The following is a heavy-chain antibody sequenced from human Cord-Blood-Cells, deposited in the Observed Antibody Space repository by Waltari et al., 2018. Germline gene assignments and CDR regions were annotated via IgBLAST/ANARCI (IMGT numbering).Heavy chain of an antibody. Sequence: EVPLVQSGAEVKKPGESLKISRQGSGYSFTSSSIGRVRQMPGKGLEWRGIIYPGDSDTRYSPSFQGQVTISADKSISTAYLQWSSLKASDTAMYYCARIYSSSCWYFDLWGRGTLVTVSS. D-gene: IGHD6-13*01. CDR1: GYSFTSSS. CDR3: ARIYSSSCWYFDL. V-gene: IGHV5-51*01. J-gene: IGHJ2*01. CDR2: IYPGDSDT.